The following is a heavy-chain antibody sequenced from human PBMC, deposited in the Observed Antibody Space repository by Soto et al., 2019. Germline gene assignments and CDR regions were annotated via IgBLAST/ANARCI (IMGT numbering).Heavy chain of an antibody. Sequence: SETLSLTCTASGGSISSSSYYWGWIRQPPGKGLEWIGSIYYSGSTYYNPSLKSRVTISVDTSKNQFSLKLSSVTAADTAVYYCARHENPGIAAAGLPTHFDYWGQGTLVTVS. J-gene: IGHJ4*02. CDR3: ARHENPGIAAAGLPTHFDY. CDR1: GGSISSSSYY. CDR2: IYYSGST. V-gene: IGHV4-39*01. D-gene: IGHD6-13*01.